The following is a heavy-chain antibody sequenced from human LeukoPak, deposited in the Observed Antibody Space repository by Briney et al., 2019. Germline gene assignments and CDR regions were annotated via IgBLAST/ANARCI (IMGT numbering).Heavy chain of an antibody. D-gene: IGHD6-13*01. Sequence: PGGSLRLSCAASGFTFSSYAMTWVRQAPGKGLEWVSTITASGDSTYYADSVKGRFTISRDNSKNTLYLQMNNLRADDTAVYYCAKDRSSRFLHVDSWGQGTLVTVSS. CDR3: AKDRSSRFLHVDS. J-gene: IGHJ4*02. V-gene: IGHV3-23*01. CDR2: ITASGDST. CDR1: GFTFSSYA.